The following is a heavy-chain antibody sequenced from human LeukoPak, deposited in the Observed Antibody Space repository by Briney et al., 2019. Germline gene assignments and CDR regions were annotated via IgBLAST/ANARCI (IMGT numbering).Heavy chain of an antibody. V-gene: IGHV1-2*02. D-gene: IGHD6-19*01. CDR1: GYTFTGYY. J-gene: IGHJ4*02. Sequence: ASVKVSCKASGYTFTGYYMHWVRQAPGQGLEWMGWINPNSGGPNYAQKFQGRVTMTRDTSISTAYMELSRLRSDDTAVYYCARGLGIAVARDLFDYWGQGTLVTVSS. CDR2: INPNSGGP. CDR3: ARGLGIAVARDLFDY.